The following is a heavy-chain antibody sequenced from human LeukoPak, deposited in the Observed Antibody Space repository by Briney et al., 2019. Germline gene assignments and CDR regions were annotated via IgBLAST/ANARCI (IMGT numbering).Heavy chain of an antibody. CDR3: ARDHDWAFDY. Sequence: PGGSLRLSCAASGFTFSDYRMHWVRQAPGKGLEWVSRIRSDGSTTVYADSVKGRFTISRDNAKNSLFLQMNSLRDEDTAVYYCARDHDWAFDYWGQGALVTVSS. CDR2: IRSDGSTT. CDR1: GFTFSDYR. J-gene: IGHJ4*02. D-gene: IGHD3-9*01. V-gene: IGHV3-74*01.